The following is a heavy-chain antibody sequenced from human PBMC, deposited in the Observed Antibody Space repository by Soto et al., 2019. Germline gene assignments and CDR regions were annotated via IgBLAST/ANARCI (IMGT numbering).Heavy chain of an antibody. J-gene: IGHJ6*02. V-gene: IGHV1-18*01. CDR3: ARYSYQYYYGMDV. CDR1: GYTFTSYG. D-gene: IGHD5-18*01. Sequence: ASVKVSCKASGYTFTSYGISWVRQAPGQGLEWMGWISAYNGNTNYAQKLQGRVTMTTDTSTSTACMELRSLRSDDTAVYYCARYSYQYYYGMDVWGQGTTVTVSS. CDR2: ISAYNGNT.